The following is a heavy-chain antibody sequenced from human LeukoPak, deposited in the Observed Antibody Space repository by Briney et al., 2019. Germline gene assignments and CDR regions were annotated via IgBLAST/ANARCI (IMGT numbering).Heavy chain of an antibody. V-gene: IGHV4-34*01. D-gene: IGHD1-26*01. CDR1: GFTVSSNY. CDR2: INHSGST. J-gene: IGHJ5*02. CDR3: ARASPSGGFDP. Sequence: GSLRLSCAASGFTVSSNYMSWIRQPPGKGLEWIGEINHSGSTNYNPSLKSRVTISVDTSKNQFSLKLSSVTAADTAVYYCARASPSGGFDPWGQGTLVTVSS.